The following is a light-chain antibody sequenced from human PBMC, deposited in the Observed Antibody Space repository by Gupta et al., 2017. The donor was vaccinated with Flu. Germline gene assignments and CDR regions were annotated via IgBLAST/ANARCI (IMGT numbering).Light chain of an antibody. CDR3: CSYAGGSTWV. CDR2: EGR. J-gene: IGLJ3*02. Sequence: QSALTQPASVSGSPGQSITISCTGSESDVGHYHLLSWYQQHPGKAPKLIIYEGRKRPSGVSTLFSGSKFAHTASLTISGLQAEDEAYYYCCSYAGGSTWVFGGGTKLTVL. V-gene: IGLV2-23*01. CDR1: ESDVGHYHL.